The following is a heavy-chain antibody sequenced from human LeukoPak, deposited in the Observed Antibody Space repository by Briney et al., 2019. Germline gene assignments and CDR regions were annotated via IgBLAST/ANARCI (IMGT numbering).Heavy chain of an antibody. V-gene: IGHV1-2*02. D-gene: IGHD6-13*01. CDR2: INPNSGGT. Sequence: ASVKVSCKASGYTFTGYYMHWVRQAPGQGLEWMGWINPNSGGTNYAQKFQGRVTMTRDTSISTAYMELSRLRSDDTAVYYCARVKAEYTSSWPGYWDQGTLVNV. CDR1: GYTFTGYY. J-gene: IGHJ1*01. CDR3: ARVKAEYTSSWPGY.